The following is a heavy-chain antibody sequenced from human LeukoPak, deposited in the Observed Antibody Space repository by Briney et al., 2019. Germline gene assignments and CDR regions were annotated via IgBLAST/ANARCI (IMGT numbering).Heavy chain of an antibody. V-gene: IGHV3-30-3*01. Sequence: GGSLRLSCAASGFTFSSYAMHWVRQAPGKGLEWVAVISYDGSNKYYADSVKGRFTISRDNSKNTLYLQMNSLRAEDTAVYYCARARVPGDVDTAMALYYFDYWGQGTLVTVSS. D-gene: IGHD5-18*01. CDR1: GFTFSSYA. CDR3: ARARVPGDVDTAMALYYFDY. J-gene: IGHJ4*02. CDR2: ISYDGSNK.